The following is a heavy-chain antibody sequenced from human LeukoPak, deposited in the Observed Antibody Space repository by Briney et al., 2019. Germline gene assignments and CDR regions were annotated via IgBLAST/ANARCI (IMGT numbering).Heavy chain of an antibody. V-gene: IGHV1-18*01. Sequence: ASVKVSCKASGYTFTSYGISWVRQAPGQGLEWMGWISAYNGNTNYAQKLQGRVTMTTDTSTSTAYMELRSLRSDDTAVYYWARATYDILTGRNWFDPWGQGTLVTVSS. CDR1: GYTFTSYG. CDR2: ISAYNGNT. J-gene: IGHJ5*02. CDR3: ARATYDILTGRNWFDP. D-gene: IGHD3-9*01.